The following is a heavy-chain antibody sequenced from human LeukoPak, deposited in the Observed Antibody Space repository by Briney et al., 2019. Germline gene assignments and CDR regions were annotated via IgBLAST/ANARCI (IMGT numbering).Heavy chain of an antibody. V-gene: IGHV3-48*03. CDR1: GFTFSSYE. CDR3: VVLVAATVFDY. J-gene: IGHJ4*02. D-gene: IGHD2-15*01. Sequence: GGSLRLSCAASGFTFSSYEMNWVRQAPGKGLEWVSYISSSGSTIYYADSVKGRFTISRDNAKNSLYLQMNRLRADDTAVYYCVVLVAATVFDYWGQGTLVTVSS. CDR2: ISSSGSTI.